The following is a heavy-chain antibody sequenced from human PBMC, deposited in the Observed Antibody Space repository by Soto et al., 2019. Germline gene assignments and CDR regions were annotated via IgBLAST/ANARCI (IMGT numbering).Heavy chain of an antibody. CDR1: GGSISYSY. CDR2: IHNNGES. D-gene: IGHD5-12*01. V-gene: IGHV4-59*08. Sequence: QVQLQESGPGLVKPSETLSLTCTVSGGSISYSYWSWIRQSPGEGLEWIGYIHNNGESNYNPSLKSRVTMSLHTSKNQVSLNLTSVTAADTAVYYWARQPPATAAFDIWGQGTMVTVSS. CDR3: ARQPPATAAFDI. J-gene: IGHJ3*02.